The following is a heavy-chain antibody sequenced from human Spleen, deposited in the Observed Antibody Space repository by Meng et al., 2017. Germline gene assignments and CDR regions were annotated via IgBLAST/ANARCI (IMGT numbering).Heavy chain of an antibody. V-gene: IGHV1-46*01. CDR2: VNPSGGST. Sequence: ASVKVSCKASGYTFSSYYMHWVRQAPGQGLEWMGIVNPSGGSTTYAEKFQGRVTMTRDTSTSTVYMELSRLRSDDTAVYYCARDRSYPMIVVGTIDYWGQGTLVTVSS. CDR3: ARDRSYPMIVVGTIDY. CDR1: GYTFSSYY. J-gene: IGHJ4*02. D-gene: IGHD3-22*01.